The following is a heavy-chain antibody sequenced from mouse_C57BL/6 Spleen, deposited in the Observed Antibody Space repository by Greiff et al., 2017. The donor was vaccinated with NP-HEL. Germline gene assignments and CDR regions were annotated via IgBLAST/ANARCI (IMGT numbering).Heavy chain of an antibody. Sequence: EVQLQQSGPELVKPGASVKISCKASGYTFTDYYMNWVKQSHGKSLEWIGDINPNNGGTSYNQKFKGKATLTVDKSSSTAYMELRSLTSEDSAVYYCARDSWDQAWFAYWGQGTLVTVSA. CDR3: ARDSWDQAWFAY. CDR1: GYTFTDYY. CDR2: INPNNGGT. D-gene: IGHD4-1*01. J-gene: IGHJ3*01. V-gene: IGHV1-26*01.